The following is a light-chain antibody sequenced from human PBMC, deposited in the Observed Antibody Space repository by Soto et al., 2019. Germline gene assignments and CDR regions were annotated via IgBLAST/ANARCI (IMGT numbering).Light chain of an antibody. V-gene: IGLV2-8*01. J-gene: IGLJ1*01. CDR2: EVN. CDR3: SSYAGINNLGV. CDR1: SSDVGGYKY. Sequence: SVLTQPPSASGSPGQSVTISCTGTSSDVGGYKYVSWYQQHPGKAPKLMIFEVNKRPSGVPDRFSGSKSGNTASLTVSGLQAEDEADYYCSSYAGINNLGVFGTGTKLTVL.